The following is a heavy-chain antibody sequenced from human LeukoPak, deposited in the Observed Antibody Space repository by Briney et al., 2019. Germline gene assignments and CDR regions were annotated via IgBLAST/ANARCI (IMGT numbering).Heavy chain of an antibody. CDR3: ARGFSSGWGLDF. J-gene: IGHJ4*02. V-gene: IGHV3-23*01. CDR1: GFTFSTYV. CDR2: IWGSGSNT. D-gene: IGHD6-19*01. Sequence: GSLRLSCAASGFTFSTYVMSWVRQAPGKGLEWVSGIWGSGSNTYYANSVKGRFTISRDNSKHTLYLQMNTLRAEDTAVYYCARGFSSGWGLDFRGQGTLVTVSS.